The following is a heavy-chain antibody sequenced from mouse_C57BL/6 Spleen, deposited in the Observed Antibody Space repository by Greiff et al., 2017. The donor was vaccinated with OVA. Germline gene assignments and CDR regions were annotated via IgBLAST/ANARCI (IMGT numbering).Heavy chain of an antibody. J-gene: IGHJ3*01. CDR1: GYAFSSSW. D-gene: IGHD2-3*01. Sequence: VKLMESGPELVKPGASVKISCKASGYAFSSSWMNWVKQRPGKGLEWIGRIYPGDGDTNYNGKFKGKATLTADKSSSTAYMQLSSLTSEDSAVYFCARDDGYYEGFAYWGKGTLAPVPA. V-gene: IGHV1-82*01. CDR3: ARDDGYYEGFAY. CDR2: IYPGDGDT.